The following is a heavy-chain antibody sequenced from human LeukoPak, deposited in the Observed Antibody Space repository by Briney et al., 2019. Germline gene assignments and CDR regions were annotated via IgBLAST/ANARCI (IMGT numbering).Heavy chain of an antibody. D-gene: IGHD6-13*01. CDR1: GGSISGYS. J-gene: IGHJ3*02. CDR2: IYYSGST. V-gene: IGHV4-59*01. CDR3: ARSRGVPGVDAFDI. Sequence: SETLSLTCTVSGGSISGYSWSWIRQPPGKGLEWLGYIYYSGSTNYNPSLKSRVTISVDTSKNHFSLKLTSVTAADTAVYYCARSRGVPGVDAFDIWGQGTMVTVSS.